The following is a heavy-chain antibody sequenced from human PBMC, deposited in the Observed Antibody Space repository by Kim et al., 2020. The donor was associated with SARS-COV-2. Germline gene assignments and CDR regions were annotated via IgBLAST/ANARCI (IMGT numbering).Heavy chain of an antibody. J-gene: IGHJ4*02. D-gene: IGHD2-15*01. CDR1: GGSFSGYY. CDR2: INHSGST. Sequence: SETLSLTCAVYGGSFSGYYWSWIRQPPGKGLEWIGEINHSGSTNYNPSLKSRVTISVDTSKNQFSLKLSSVTAADTAVYYCARALVVVAARFDYWGQGTLVTVSS. CDR3: ARALVVVAARFDY. V-gene: IGHV4-34*01.